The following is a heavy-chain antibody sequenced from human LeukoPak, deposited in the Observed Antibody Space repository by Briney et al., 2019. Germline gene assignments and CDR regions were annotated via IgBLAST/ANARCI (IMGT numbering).Heavy chain of an antibody. CDR2: ISGSGGST. CDR3: AKDRWSGFSQIDY. J-gene: IGHJ4*02. Sequence: NPGGSLRLSCAASGFTFSSYAMSWVRQAPGKGLEWVSAISGSGGSTYYADSVKGRFTISRDNSKNTLYLQMSSLRAEDTAIYYCAKDRWSGFSQIDYWGQGTLVTVSS. CDR1: GFTFSSYA. V-gene: IGHV3-23*01. D-gene: IGHD3-3*01.